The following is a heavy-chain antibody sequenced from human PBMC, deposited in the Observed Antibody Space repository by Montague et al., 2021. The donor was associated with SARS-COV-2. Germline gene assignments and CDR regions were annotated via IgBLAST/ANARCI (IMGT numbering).Heavy chain of an antibody. CDR3: ACSGWYPGWFDP. CDR1: GGSINSDY. V-gene: IGHV4-59*01. J-gene: IGHJ5*02. Sequence: SETLSLTCTVSGGSINSDYWSWIRQPPGKGLEWIGDIYYSGSTNYNPSLKSRVTISVDTSKNQFSLKLSSVTAADTAVYYCACSGWYPGWFDPWGQGTLVTVSS. CDR2: IYYSGST. D-gene: IGHD6-19*01.